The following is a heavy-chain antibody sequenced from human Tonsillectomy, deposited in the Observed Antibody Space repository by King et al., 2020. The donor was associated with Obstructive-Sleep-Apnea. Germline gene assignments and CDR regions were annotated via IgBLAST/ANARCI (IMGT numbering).Heavy chain of an antibody. V-gene: IGHV3-23*04. CDR2: ISGGGDST. Sequence: VQLVESGGGLVQPGGSLRLSCAASGFTFSSFAMTWVRQAPGKGLELVSGISGGGDSTYYADSVKGRFTITRDNSKNTLYLQVNSLRAEDTAVYYCANRERTGAFHIWGQGTMVTVSS. CDR1: GFTFSSFA. CDR3: ANRERTGAFHI. J-gene: IGHJ3*02. D-gene: IGHD1-1*01.